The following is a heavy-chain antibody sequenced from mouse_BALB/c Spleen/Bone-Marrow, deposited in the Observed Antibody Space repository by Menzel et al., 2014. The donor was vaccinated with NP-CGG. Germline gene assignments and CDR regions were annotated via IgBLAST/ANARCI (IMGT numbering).Heavy chain of an antibody. Sequence: VQLQQSGAELVKPGASVKLSCTAPGFNIKDTYMHWVKQRPEQGLEWMGRIDPANSNTKYDPKFQGKATIAADTSSNTAYLQLSSLTSEATAVYYCASYVYGYYFDYWGQGTTLTVSS. J-gene: IGHJ2*01. D-gene: IGHD2-2*01. CDR3: ASYVYGYYFDY. CDR2: IDPANSNT. V-gene: IGHV14-3*02. CDR1: GFNIKDTY.